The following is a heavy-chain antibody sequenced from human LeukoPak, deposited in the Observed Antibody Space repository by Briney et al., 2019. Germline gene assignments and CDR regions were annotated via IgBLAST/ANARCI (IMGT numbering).Heavy chain of an antibody. CDR2: IYSGGST. CDR3: ARNYYGSSGYFGAVDY. D-gene: IGHD3-22*01. J-gene: IGHJ4*02. CDR1: GFTVSSNY. Sequence: GGSLRLSCAASGFTVSSNYMSWVRQAPGKGLEWVSVIYSGGSTYYADSVKGRFTISRDNSKNTLYLQMNSLRAEDTAVYYCARNYYGSSGYFGAVDYWGQGTLVTVSS. V-gene: IGHV3-53*01.